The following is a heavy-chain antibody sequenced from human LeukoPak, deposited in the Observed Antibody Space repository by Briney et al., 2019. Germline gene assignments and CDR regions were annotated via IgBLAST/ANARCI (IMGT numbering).Heavy chain of an antibody. J-gene: IGHJ4*02. CDR3: ARDRRAITIAPTFDY. V-gene: IGHV3-66*01. D-gene: IGHD3-10*01. Sequence: PGGSLRLSCAASGFTLSSNYMSWVRQAPGKGLEWVSVIYSGGSTYYADSVKGRFTISRDNSKNTLYLQMNSLRAEDTAVYYCARDRRAITIAPTFDYWGQGTLVTVSS. CDR2: IYSGGST. CDR1: GFTLSSNY.